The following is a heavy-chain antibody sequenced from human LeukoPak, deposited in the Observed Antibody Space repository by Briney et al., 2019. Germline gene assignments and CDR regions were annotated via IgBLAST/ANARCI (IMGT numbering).Heavy chain of an antibody. CDR1: GGTFSSYA. J-gene: IGHJ6*03. V-gene: IGHV1-69*05. Sequence: SSVKLSCKASGGTFSSYAISWVRQAPGQGLEWMGRIIPIFGTANYAQKFQGRVTITTDESTSTAYMELSSLRSEDTAVYYCAREEHDYGDYRSYYYYMDVWGKGTTVTVSS. CDR2: IIPIFGTA. D-gene: IGHD4-17*01. CDR3: AREEHDYGDYRSYYYYMDV.